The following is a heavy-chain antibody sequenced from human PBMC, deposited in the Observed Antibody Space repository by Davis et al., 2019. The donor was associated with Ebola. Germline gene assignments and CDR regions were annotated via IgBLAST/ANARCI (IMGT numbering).Heavy chain of an antibody. Sequence: PSETLSLTCSVSGDSISTSSYFWCWIRQPPGKGLEWIGTIYYTGSTYYKRSLDSRLTISIDTSKDQFSLRLSSVTAADTAMYYCARFASYGGTPPYASYVWGQGTMVTVSS. J-gene: IGHJ3*01. CDR2: IYYTGST. CDR3: ARFASYGGTPPYASYV. D-gene: IGHD4-23*01. CDR1: GDSISTSSYF. V-gene: IGHV4-39*01.